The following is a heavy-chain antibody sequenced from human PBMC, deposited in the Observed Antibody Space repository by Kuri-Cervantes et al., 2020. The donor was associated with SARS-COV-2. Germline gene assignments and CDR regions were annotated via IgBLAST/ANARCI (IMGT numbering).Heavy chain of an antibody. CDR2: ISGDGGST. D-gene: IGHD4-17*01. CDR1: GFTFDDYA. Sequence: ETLSLTCAASGFTFDDYAMHWVRQAPGKGLEWVSLISGDGGSTYYADSVKGRFTISRDNAKNSLYLQMSSLRAEDTAMYYCARTVTHDYWGQGTLVTVSS. CDR3: ARTVTHDY. V-gene: IGHV3-43*02. J-gene: IGHJ4*02.